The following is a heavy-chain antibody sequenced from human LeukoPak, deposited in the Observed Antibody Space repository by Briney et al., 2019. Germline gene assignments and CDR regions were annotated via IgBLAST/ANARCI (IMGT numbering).Heavy chain of an antibody. CDR3: ARDNSRSVVPAALYAFDI. J-gene: IGHJ3*02. Sequence: GASVKVSCKASGYTFTGYYMHWVRQAPGQGLEWMGGIIPIFGTANYAQKFQGRVTITADESTSTAYMELSSLRSEDTAVYYCARDNSRSVVPAALYAFDIWGQGTMVTVSS. V-gene: IGHV1-69*13. CDR2: IIPIFGTA. CDR1: GYTFTGYY. D-gene: IGHD2-2*01.